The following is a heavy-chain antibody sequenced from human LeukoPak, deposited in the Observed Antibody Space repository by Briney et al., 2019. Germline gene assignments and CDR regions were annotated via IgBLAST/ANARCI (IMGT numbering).Heavy chain of an antibody. D-gene: IGHD3-16*01. CDR1: GGSISSSSYY. CDR2: IYYSGST. J-gene: IGHJ6*03. V-gene: IGHV4-39*07. Sequence: SETLSLTCTVSGGSISSSSYYWGWIRQPPGKGLEWIGSIYYSGSTYYNPSLKSRVTISVDTSKNQFSLKLSSVTAADTAVYYCARSGGFKYYCYYYMDVWGKGTTVTVSS. CDR3: ARSGGFKYYCYYYMDV.